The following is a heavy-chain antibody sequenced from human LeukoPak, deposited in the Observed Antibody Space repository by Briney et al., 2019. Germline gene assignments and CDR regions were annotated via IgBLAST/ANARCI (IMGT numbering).Heavy chain of an antibody. CDR1: GFTFSCYA. CDR2: ISYDGSYQ. CDR3: TKGGFKYFDWSYFDY. J-gene: IGHJ4*02. V-gene: IGHV3-30*18. D-gene: IGHD3-9*01. Sequence: GGSLRLSCAASGFTFSCYAMYWVRQAPGKGLEWVALISYDGSYQYSADSVRGRFTISRDNSRNSLYLQMNSLRAEDTAFYYCTKGGFKYFDWSYFDYWGQGTLVTVSS.